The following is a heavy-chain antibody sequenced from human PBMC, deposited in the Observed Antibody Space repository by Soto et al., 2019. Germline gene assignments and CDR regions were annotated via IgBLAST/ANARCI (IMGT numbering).Heavy chain of an antibody. CDR3: ARHQGVFRFLEWGSQIAEEGNWFDP. D-gene: IGHD3-3*01. Sequence: PSETLSLTCTVSGGSISSSSYYWGWICQPPGKGLEWIGSIYYSGSTYYNPSLKSRVTISVDTSKNQFSLKLSSVTAADTAVYYCARHQGVFRFLEWGSQIAEEGNWFDPWGQGTLVTVSS. J-gene: IGHJ5*02. V-gene: IGHV4-39*01. CDR2: IYYSGST. CDR1: GGSISSSSYY.